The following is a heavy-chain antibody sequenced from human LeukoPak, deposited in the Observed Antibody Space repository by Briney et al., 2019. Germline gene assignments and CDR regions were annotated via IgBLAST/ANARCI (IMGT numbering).Heavy chain of an antibody. V-gene: IGHV3-23*01. CDR3: AKGYSSWYTSRSDY. CDR1: GFTFSSYA. J-gene: IGHJ4*02. CDR2: ISVSGGST. Sequence: PGGSLRLSCAASGFTFSSYAMSWVRPAPGKGLEWVSAISVSGGSTYYADSVKGRFTISRDNSKNTLYLQMNSLRAEDTAVYYCAKGYSSWYTSRSDYWGQGTLVTVSS. D-gene: IGHD6-13*01.